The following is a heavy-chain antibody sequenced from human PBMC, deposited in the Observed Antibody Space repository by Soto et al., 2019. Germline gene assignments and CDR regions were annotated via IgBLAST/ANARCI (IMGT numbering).Heavy chain of an antibody. CDR2: ISHSGSS. Sequence: QLQLQESGPGLVKTSETLSLTCSVSGGPIISNTHYWGWIRQPPGKGLEWIGSISHSGSSYYNPSLKSRVTISVDTSKKEISVNMKSVTAADTAVYFCVRHYPYDNGGYKLGIFDYWGQGTLVTVSS. J-gene: IGHJ4*02. D-gene: IGHD3-22*01. CDR3: VRHYPYDNGGYKLGIFDY. V-gene: IGHV4-39*01. CDR1: GGPIISNTHY.